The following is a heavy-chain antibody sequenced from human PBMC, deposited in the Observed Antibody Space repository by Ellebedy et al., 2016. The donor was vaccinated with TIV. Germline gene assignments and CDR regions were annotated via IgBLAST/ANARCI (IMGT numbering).Heavy chain of an antibody. CDR2: IYYTWTT. CDR1: GGSISRYY. CDR3: ARIGGVSFGERPIDY. J-gene: IGHJ4*02. Sequence: SEPLSLTCIVSGGSISRYYWSWLRHPPGRGLEWIWNIYYTWTTNYNPSLQSRVTISLDTSKNQFSLRLTSVTAAETAVYYCARIGGVSFGERPIDYWGQGTLVTVSS. V-gene: IGHV4-59*01. D-gene: IGHD3-10*01.